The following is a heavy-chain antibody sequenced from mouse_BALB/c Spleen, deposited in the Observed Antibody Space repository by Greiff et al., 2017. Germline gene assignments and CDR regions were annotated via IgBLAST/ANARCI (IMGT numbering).Heavy chain of an antibody. CDR3: ARGWGLTRYFDV. CDR1: GYAFTNYL. Sequence: QVQLQQSGAELVRPGTSVKVSCKASGYAFTNYLIEWVKQRPGQGLEWIGVINPGSGGTNYNEKFKGKATLTADKSSSTAYMQLSSLTSDDSAVYFCARGWGLTRYFDVWGAGTTVTVSA. V-gene: IGHV1-54*01. J-gene: IGHJ1*01. D-gene: IGHD2-12*01. CDR2: INPGSGGT.